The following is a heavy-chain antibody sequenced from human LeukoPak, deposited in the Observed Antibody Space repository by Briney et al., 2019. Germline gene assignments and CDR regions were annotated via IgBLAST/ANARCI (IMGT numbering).Heavy chain of an antibody. CDR3: VKDREPRTTIFGVVIDI. D-gene: IGHD3-3*01. J-gene: IGHJ4*02. Sequence: PGGSLRLSCSASGFAFSSYAMHWVRQAPGKRLEYVSAVSSNGGGTYYADSVKGRFTISRDNSKNMLYLQMSSLRAEDTAVYYCVKDREPRTTIFGVVIDIWGQGTLVTVSS. V-gene: IGHV3-64D*09. CDR1: GFAFSSYA. CDR2: VSSNGGGT.